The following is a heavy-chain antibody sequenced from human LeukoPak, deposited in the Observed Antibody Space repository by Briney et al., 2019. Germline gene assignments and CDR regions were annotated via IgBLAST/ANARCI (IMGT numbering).Heavy chain of an antibody. CDR3: ARDGYYGYSLDY. J-gene: IGHJ4*02. CDR1: GYTFTRYA. Sequence: ASVKVSFKASGYTFTRYAMHWVRQAPGQRLEWMGWINAGNGNTKYSQKFQGRVTITRDTSASTAYMELSSLRSEDTAVYYCARDGYYGYSLDYWGQGTLVTVSS. D-gene: IGHD4-17*01. V-gene: IGHV1-3*01. CDR2: INAGNGNT.